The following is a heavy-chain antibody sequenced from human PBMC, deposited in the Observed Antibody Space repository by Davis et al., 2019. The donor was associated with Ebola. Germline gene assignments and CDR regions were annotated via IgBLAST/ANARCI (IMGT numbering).Heavy chain of an antibody. CDR2: ISSSSSYI. CDR1: GFTFSSYS. CDR3: ARGRDYGDYTFDY. V-gene: IGHV3-21*01. J-gene: IGHJ4*02. Sequence: GESLKISCAASGFTFSSYSMNWVRQAPGKGLEWVSSISSSSSYIYYADSVKGRFTISRDNAKNSLYLQMNSLRAEDTAVYYCARGRDYGDYTFDYWGQGTLVTVSS. D-gene: IGHD4-17*01.